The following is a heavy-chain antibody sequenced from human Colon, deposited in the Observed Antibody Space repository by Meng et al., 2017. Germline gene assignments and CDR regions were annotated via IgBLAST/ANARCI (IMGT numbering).Heavy chain of an antibody. CDR2: IYLSGSP. CDR3: ARHGGWHFDY. CDR1: GGSISSSNY. J-gene: IGHJ4*02. V-gene: IGHV4-4*02. Sequence: VELQKAGPGLVEPSGTLSLICAVSGGSISSSNYWSWVRQPPGKGLEWIGQIYLSGSPSYNPSLESRVTISVDKSKNQLSLRLTSVTAADTAIYYCARHGGWHFDYWGQGTLVTVSS. D-gene: IGHD6-19*01.